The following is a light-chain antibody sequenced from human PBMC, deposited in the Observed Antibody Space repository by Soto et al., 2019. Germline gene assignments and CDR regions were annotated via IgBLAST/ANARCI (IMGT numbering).Light chain of an antibody. Sequence: QSVLTQPVSVSGSPGQSITISCTGTSSDVGGYNYVSWYQQHPGKAPKLMIYDVSNRPSGVSNRFSGSKSGNTASLTISGLQAEDEVDYYCSSYTSSSTLYVFGTGTKVTVL. CDR3: SSYTSSSTLYV. V-gene: IGLV2-14*01. CDR2: DVS. CDR1: SSDVGGYNY. J-gene: IGLJ1*01.